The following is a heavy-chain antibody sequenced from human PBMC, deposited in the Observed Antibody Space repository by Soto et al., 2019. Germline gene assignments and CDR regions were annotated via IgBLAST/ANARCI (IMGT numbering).Heavy chain of an antibody. CDR3: AGGSKYGDCSGWFDP. V-gene: IGHV1-8*01. CDR2: MNPNSGNT. D-gene: IGHD2-21*02. J-gene: IGHJ5*02. Sequence: QVQLVQSGAEVKKPGASVKVSCKASGYTFTSYDINWVRQATGQGFEYLGWMNPNSGNTGYLKKFQGRVTMTRDTSMSTAYMVRRSLRSEDTAVYYCAGGSKYGDCSGWFDPWGPGALVTVSS. CDR1: GYTFTSYD.